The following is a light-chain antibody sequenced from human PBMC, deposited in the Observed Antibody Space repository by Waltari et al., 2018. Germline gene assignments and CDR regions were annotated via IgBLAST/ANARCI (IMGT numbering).Light chain of an antibody. J-gene: IGKJ2*01. CDR1: QSVSSY. CDR3: QQRSNWPPS. Sequence: EIVLTQSPATLSLSPGERATLSCRASQSVSSYLAWSQQKPGQAPRLLIYDASNRATGSPARFSGSGSGTDFTLTISSLEPEDFAVYYCQQRSNWPPSFGQGTKLEIK. CDR2: DAS. V-gene: IGKV3-11*01.